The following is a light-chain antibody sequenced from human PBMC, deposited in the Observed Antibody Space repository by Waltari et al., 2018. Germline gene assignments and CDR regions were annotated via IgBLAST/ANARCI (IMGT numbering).Light chain of an antibody. CDR1: SSDVGSYNL. CDR2: EGT. Sequence: QSALTQPASVSGSPGQSITISCTGTSSDVGSYNLVSWYQQNPGKAPKLRIYEGTKRPSGVSNRCSGSKSGNTASLTISGLQAEDEADYYCCSYAVSSTWVFGGGTKLTVL. V-gene: IGLV2-23*01. J-gene: IGLJ3*02. CDR3: CSYAVSSTWV.